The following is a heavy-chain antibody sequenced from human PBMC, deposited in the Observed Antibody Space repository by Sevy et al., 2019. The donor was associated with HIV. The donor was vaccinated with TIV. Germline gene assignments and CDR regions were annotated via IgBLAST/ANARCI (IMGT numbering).Heavy chain of an antibody. CDR2: VKQDGSDQ. D-gene: IGHD2-15*01. Sequence: GGSLRLSCAASGFTFSSDWMNWVRQAPGKGLEWVASVKQDGSDQYYVDSVKGRFTISRDNAKKLLYLQMNCLRAEDSSGYYCASWISGGFDYWGQGTLVTVSS. V-gene: IGHV3-7*01. CDR3: ASWISGGFDY. CDR1: GFTFSSDW. J-gene: IGHJ4*02.